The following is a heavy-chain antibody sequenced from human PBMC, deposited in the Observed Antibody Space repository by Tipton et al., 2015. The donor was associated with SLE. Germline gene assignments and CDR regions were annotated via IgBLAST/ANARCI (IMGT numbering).Heavy chain of an antibody. Sequence: TLSLTCAVYGGSFSGYYWTWIRQPPGKGLEWIGEINHSGSTNYNPSLKSRVTISVDTSKNQFSLKLSSVTAADTAVYYCARGRRYYDSSGGAFDIWGQGTMVTVSS. CDR1: GGSFSGYY. V-gene: IGHV4-34*01. CDR2: INHSGST. D-gene: IGHD3-22*01. J-gene: IGHJ3*02. CDR3: ARGRRYYDSSGGAFDI.